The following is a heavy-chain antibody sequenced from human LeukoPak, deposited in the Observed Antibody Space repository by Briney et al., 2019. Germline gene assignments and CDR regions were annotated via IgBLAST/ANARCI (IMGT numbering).Heavy chain of an antibody. V-gene: IGHV3-30*02. Sequence: PGGSLRLSCAASGFTFSSYGMHWVRQAPGKGLEWVAFIRYDGSNKYYADSVKGRFTISRDNSKNTLYLQMNSLRAEDTAVYYCAKDSVDMITFGGVIVPFYGFDYWGQGTLVTVSS. CDR1: GFTFSSYG. D-gene: IGHD3-16*02. CDR2: IRYDGSNK. J-gene: IGHJ4*02. CDR3: AKDSVDMITFGGVIVPFYGFDY.